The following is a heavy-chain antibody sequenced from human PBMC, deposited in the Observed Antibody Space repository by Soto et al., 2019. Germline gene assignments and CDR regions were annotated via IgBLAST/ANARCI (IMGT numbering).Heavy chain of an antibody. Sequence: QVQLVQSGAEVKKPGASVKVSCKASGYTFTSYGVSWVRQAPGQGLEWMGWISAYNGNTNYAQKLQGRVTMTTDTNTSKASMERRSLRSDDTAVYYCARTRGYYDCPRIYYYAMDVWGQGTTVTVSS. J-gene: IGHJ6*02. CDR2: ISAYNGNT. CDR1: GYTFTSYG. V-gene: IGHV1-18*01. CDR3: ARTRGYYDCPRIYYYAMDV. D-gene: IGHD3-3*01.